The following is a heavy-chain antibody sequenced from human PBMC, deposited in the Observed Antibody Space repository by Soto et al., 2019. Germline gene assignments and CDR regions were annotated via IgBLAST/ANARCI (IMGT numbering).Heavy chain of an antibody. Sequence: QVQLQESGPGLVKASETLSLTCTVSGGSISSYYWSWIRQPPGKGLEWIGYIYYSGSTNYNPSLKSRVTISVDTSKNQFSLKLSSVTAADTAVYYCARDLSGLAIFGAFDIWGQGTMVTVSS. CDR1: GGSISSYY. CDR2: IYYSGST. V-gene: IGHV4-59*01. J-gene: IGHJ3*02. CDR3: ARDLSGLAIFGAFDI. D-gene: IGHD3-3*01.